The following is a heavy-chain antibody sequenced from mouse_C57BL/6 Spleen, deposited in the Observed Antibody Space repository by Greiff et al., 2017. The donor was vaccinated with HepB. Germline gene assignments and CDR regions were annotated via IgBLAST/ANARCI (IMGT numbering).Heavy chain of an antibody. Sequence: QVQLQQPGAVLVMPGASVKLSCKASGYTFTSYWMHWVKQRPGQGLEWIGEIDPSDSYTNYNQKFKGKSTMTVDKSSSTAYMQLSSPASEDSAVYYCARNRAIYDYDGDAMDYWGKGTSVTVSS. V-gene: IGHV1-69*01. J-gene: IGHJ4*01. CDR1: GYTFTSYW. CDR2: IDPSDSYT. CDR3: ARNRAIYDYDGDAMDY. D-gene: IGHD2-4*01.